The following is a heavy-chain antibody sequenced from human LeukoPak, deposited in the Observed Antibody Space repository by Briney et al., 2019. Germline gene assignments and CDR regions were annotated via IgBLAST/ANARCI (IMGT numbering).Heavy chain of an antibody. J-gene: IGHJ3*02. V-gene: IGHV3-48*01. D-gene: IGHD2-2*01. Sequence: GGPLRLSCAASGFTFSSYSMNWVRQAPGKGLEWVSYISSSSTIYYADSVKGRFTISRDNAKNSLYLQMNSLRAEDTAVYYCARDNSQEGPGTHIVVVPAALGAFDIWGQGTMVTVSS. CDR2: ISSSSTI. CDR1: GFTFSSYS. CDR3: ARDNSQEGPGTHIVVVPAALGAFDI.